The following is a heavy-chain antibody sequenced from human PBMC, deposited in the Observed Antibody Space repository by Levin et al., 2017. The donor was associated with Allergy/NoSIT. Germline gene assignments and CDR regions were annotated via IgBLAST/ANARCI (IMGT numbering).Heavy chain of an antibody. Sequence: GGSLRLSCKGSGSSFTSYWIGWVRQMPGKGLEWMGIIYPDDSDTRYSPSFQGQVTISADKSISTAYLQWSSLKASDTAMYYCARLVTMVRGGLDVWGKGTTVTVSS. J-gene: IGHJ6*04. CDR1: GSSFTSYW. CDR2: IYPDDSDT. V-gene: IGHV5-51*01. CDR3: ARLVTMVRGGLDV. D-gene: IGHD3-10*01.